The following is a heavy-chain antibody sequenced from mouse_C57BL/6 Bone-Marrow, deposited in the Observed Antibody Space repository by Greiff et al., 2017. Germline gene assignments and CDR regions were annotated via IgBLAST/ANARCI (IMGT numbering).Heavy chain of an antibody. D-gene: IGHD2-14*01. CDR3: ASPRVLLARYFDD. CDR1: GFTFSDYY. CDR2: ISTGGGST. Sequence: DVKLVESGGGLVQPGGSLKLSCAASGFTFSDYYMNWVRQTPEKRLEWVAYISTGGGSTYYHDTVKGRFTISSDNAKNTLYLHLSRLKYDDTAMCYSASPRVLLARYFDDWGTGTTVTGSS. V-gene: IGHV5-12*01. J-gene: IGHJ1*03.